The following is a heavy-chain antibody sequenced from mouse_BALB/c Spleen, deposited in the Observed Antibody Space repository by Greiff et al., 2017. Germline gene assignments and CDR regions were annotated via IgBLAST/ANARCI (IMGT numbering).Heavy chain of an antibody. CDR1: GYSITSGYY. Sequence: EVQLQESGPGLVKPSQSLSLTCSVTGYSITSGYYWNWIRQFPGNKLEWMGYISYDGSNNYNPSLKNRISITRDTSKNQFFLKLNSVTTEDTATYYCARDDDYDEDYAMDYWGQGTSVTVSS. D-gene: IGHD2-4*01. CDR3: ARDDDYDEDYAMDY. V-gene: IGHV3-6*02. CDR2: ISYDGSN. J-gene: IGHJ4*01.